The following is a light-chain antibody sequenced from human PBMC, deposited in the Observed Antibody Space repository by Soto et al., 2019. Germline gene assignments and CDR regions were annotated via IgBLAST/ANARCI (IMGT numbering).Light chain of an antibody. CDR1: RSVSGSY. V-gene: IGKV3-20*01. Sequence: EIVLTQSPGTLSLSPGESATLSCRASRSVSGSYLAWYQQKPGQALRLLIYDASSRATGIPDRFSGSGSGTDVTLTISRLEPEDFAMYYCQQYGSSPPITFGQGTRLEIK. J-gene: IGKJ5*01. CDR3: QQYGSSPPIT. CDR2: DAS.